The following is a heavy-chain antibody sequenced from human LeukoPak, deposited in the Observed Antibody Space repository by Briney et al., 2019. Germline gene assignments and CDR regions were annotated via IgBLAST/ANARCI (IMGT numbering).Heavy chain of an antibody. CDR2: ISSSSSYI. Sequence: GGSLRLSCAASGFTLSSYSMNWVRQAPGKGLEWVSSISSSSSYIYYADSVKGRFTISRDNAKNSLYLQMNSLRAEDTAVYYCARDLRLDAFDIWGQGTMVTVSS. D-gene: IGHD6-25*01. CDR1: GFTLSSYS. V-gene: IGHV3-21*01. J-gene: IGHJ3*02. CDR3: ARDLRLDAFDI.